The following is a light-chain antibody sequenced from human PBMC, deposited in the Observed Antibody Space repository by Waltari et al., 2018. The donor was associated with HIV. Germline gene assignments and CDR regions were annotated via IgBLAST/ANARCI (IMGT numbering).Light chain of an antibody. CDR1: DSPKRY. Sequence: SYELTQPPSVSVSPGQTARTTCSAVDSPKRYAYWYQQKSGKAPVLVIYEDRKRPSGIPGRFSGSSAGTMATLTISGAQVEDEADYYCYSRDSSGNSWVFGGGTKLTVL. J-gene: IGLJ3*02. CDR3: YSRDSSGNSWV. V-gene: IGLV3-10*01. CDR2: EDR.